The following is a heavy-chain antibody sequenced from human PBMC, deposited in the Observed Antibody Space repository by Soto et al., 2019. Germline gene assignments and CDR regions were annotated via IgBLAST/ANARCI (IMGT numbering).Heavy chain of an antibody. CDR2: IKQDGSET. V-gene: IGHV3-7*01. CDR1: GFTFSSYW. CDR3: ARGARNYYYFDY. D-gene: IGHD1-7*01. Sequence: GGSLRLSCAASGFTFSSYWMSWVRQAPGKGLEWVSSIKQDGSETNYADSVKGRFTLSRDNAKNTVYLQMDSLRADDTAVYYCARGARNYYYFDYWGQGTLVTVSS. J-gene: IGHJ4*02.